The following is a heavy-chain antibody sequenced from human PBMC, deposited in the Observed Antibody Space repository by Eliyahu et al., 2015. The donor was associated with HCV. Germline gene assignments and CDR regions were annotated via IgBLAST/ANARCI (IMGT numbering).Heavy chain of an antibody. Sequence: QVQLVQSGAXVKKPGSSVXVSCKASXXTFSSYVXSWVRQXPGQGLEWMGRIIPILGIANYAQKXQGRVTITADKSTSTAYMELSSLRSEDTAVYYCARIVAAQGYYYGMDVWGQGTTVTVSS. CDR3: ARIVAAQGYYYGMDV. D-gene: IGHD2-15*01. CDR2: IIPILGIA. V-gene: IGHV1-69*04. CDR1: XXTFSSYV. J-gene: IGHJ6*02.